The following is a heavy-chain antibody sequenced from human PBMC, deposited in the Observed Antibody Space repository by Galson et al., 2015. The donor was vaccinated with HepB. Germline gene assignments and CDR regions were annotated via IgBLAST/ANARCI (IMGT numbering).Heavy chain of an antibody. CDR1: GYTFTSYA. D-gene: IGHD2-2*01. CDR2: INAGNGNT. Sequence: SVKVSCKASGYTFTSYAMHWVRQAPGQRLEWMGWINAGNGNTKYSQKFQGRVTITRDTSASTAYMELSSLRSEDTAVYYCARGGGVYCSSTSCMDVWGKGTTVTVSS. V-gene: IGHV1-3*01. CDR3: ARGGGVYCSSTSCMDV. J-gene: IGHJ6*03.